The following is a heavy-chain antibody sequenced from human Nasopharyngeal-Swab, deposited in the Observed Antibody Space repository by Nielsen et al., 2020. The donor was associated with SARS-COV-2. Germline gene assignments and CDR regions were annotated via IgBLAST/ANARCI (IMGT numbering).Heavy chain of an antibody. V-gene: IGHV4-34*01. J-gene: IGHJ4*02. CDR3: ASSLAVAGHDY. CDR2: INHSGST. D-gene: IGHD6-19*01. CDR1: GGSFSGYY. Sequence: SETLSLTCAVYGGSFSGYYWSWIRQPPGKGLEWIGEINHSGSTNYNPSLKSRVTISVDTSKNQFSLKLSSVTAADTAVYYCASSLAVAGHDYWGQGTLVTVSS.